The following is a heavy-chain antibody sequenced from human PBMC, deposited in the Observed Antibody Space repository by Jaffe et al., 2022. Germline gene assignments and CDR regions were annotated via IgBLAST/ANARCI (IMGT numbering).Heavy chain of an antibody. CDR1: GGSIGTANYY. Sequence: QLQLQESGPGLVKPSETLSLTCTVSGGSIGTANYYWDWIRQSPGKGLEWIGNIYYSGSTYYNPSLKSRVTMSIDTSKNQLSLKLNSVTAADTAVYYCGRHLVKNNWFDPWGQGTLVTVSS. J-gene: IGHJ5*02. CDR2: IYYSGST. CDR3: GRHLVKNNWFDP. D-gene: IGHD3-22*01. V-gene: IGHV4-39*01.